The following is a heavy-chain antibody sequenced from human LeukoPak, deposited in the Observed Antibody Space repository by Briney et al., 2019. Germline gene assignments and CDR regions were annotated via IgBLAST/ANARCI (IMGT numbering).Heavy chain of an antibody. CDR1: GFSFSVHN. Sequence: GGSLRLSCAVSGFSFSVHNMNWVRQAPGKGLEWVASISSRSNYIYYADSVKGRVIVSRDNARNLLFLQMTSLRAEDTAVYYCARDYLGFGESGFDYWGQGTQVIVSS. CDR3: ARDYLGFGESGFDY. CDR2: ISSRSNYI. J-gene: IGHJ4*02. D-gene: IGHD3-10*01. V-gene: IGHV3-21*01.